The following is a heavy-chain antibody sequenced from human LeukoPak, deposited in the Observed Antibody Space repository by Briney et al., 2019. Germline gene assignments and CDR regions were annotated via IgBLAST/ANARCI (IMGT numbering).Heavy chain of an antibody. J-gene: IGHJ4*02. CDR3: ASVGGAAATGTTGLVDY. D-gene: IGHD1-1*01. CDR2: IIPILGIA. Sequence: ASVKVSCKASGGTFSSYAISWVRQAPGQGLEWMGRIIPILGIANYAQKFQGRVTITADKPTSTAYMELSSLRSEDTAVYYCASVGGAAATGTTGLVDYWGQGTLVTVSS. CDR1: GGTFSSYA. V-gene: IGHV1-69*04.